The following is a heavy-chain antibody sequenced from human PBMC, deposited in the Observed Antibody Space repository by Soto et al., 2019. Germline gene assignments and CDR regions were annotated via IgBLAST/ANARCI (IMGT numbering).Heavy chain of an antibody. CDR2: IYHSGST. J-gene: IGHJ4*02. D-gene: IGHD3-22*01. CDR1: GGSISSGGYS. V-gene: IGHV4-30-2*01. CDR3: ARVGYYYDSSGYFDY. Sequence: QLQLQESGSGLVKPSQTLSLTCAVSGGSISSGGYSWSWIRQPPGKGLEWIGYIYHSGSTYYNPSLKSRVTISVDRSKNQFSLQLSSVTAADTAVYYCARVGYYYDSSGYFDYWGQGTLVTVSS.